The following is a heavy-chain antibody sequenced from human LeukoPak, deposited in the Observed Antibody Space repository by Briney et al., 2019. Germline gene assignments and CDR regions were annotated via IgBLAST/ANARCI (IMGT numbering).Heavy chain of an antibody. V-gene: IGHV1-2*02. D-gene: IGHD2-2*01. J-gene: IGHJ4*02. CDR3: ASDIVVVPAAIRDY. Sequence: GASVTVSCKASGYTFTGYYMHWVRQAPGQGLEWMGWINPNSGGTNYAQKFQGRVTMTRDTSISTAYMELSRLRSDDTAVYYCASDIVVVPAAIRDYWGQGTLVTVSS. CDR2: INPNSGGT. CDR1: GYTFTGYY.